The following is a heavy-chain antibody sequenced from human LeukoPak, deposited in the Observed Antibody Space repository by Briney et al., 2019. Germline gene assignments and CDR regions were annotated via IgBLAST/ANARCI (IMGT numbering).Heavy chain of an antibody. J-gene: IGHJ6*03. V-gene: IGHV4-34*01. D-gene: IGHD1-7*01. CDR1: GGSFSHYY. CDR2: INDSGTI. CDR3: ARRWNYGRNYYIDV. Sequence: SETLSLTCAVYGGSFSHYYWSWIRQSPGMGLEWIGEINDSGTINYNPPLMSRVTISVDKSKNQFSLKLTSATAADTAVYYCARRWNYGRNYYIDVWGKGATVSVSS.